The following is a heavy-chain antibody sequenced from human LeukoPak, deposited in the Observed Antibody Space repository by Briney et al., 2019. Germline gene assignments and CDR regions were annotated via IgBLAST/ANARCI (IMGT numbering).Heavy chain of an antibody. CDR3: AKDRAIAVARYETSDY. D-gene: IGHD6-19*01. J-gene: IGHJ4*02. Sequence: SETLSLTCTVSGYSISSGYYWGWIRQPPGKGLEWIGSIYYSGSTYYNPSLKSRVTISVDTSKNQFSLKLSSVTAADTAVFYCAKDRAIAVARYETSDYWGQGTLVTVSS. CDR2: IYYSGST. V-gene: IGHV4-38-2*02. CDR1: GYSISSGYY.